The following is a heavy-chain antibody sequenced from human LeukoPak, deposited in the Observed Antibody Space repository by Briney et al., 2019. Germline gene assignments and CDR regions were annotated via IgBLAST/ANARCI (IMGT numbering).Heavy chain of an antibody. CDR2: INPNSGGT. CDR1: GYTFTGYY. CDR3: ARSLYYYDSSGYYEIDY. Sequence: ASVKVSCKASGYTFTGYYMHWVRQAPGQGLEWMGWINPNSGGTNYAQKFQGRVTMTRDTSISTAYMELSRLRSDDTAVYYCARSLYYYDSSGYYEIDYWGQGTLVTVSS. D-gene: IGHD3-22*01. J-gene: IGHJ4*02. V-gene: IGHV1-2*02.